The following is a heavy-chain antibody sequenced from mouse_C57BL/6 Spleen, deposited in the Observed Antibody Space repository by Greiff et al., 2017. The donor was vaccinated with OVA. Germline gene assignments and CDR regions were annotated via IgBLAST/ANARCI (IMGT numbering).Heavy chain of an antibody. CDR2: INPGSGGT. D-gene: IGHD1-1*01. CDR1: GYAFTNYL. V-gene: IGHV1-54*01. J-gene: IGHJ2*01. Sequence: VQRVESGAELVRPGTSVKVSCKASGYAFTNYLIEWVKQRPGQGLEWIGVINPGSGGTNYNEKFKGKATLTADKSSSTAYMQLSSLTSEDSAVYFCARVYYYGSSDYFDYWGQGTTLTVSS. CDR3: ARVYYYGSSDYFDY.